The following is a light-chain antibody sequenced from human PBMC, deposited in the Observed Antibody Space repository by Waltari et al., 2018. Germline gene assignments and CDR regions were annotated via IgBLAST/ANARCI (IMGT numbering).Light chain of an antibody. V-gene: IGLV2-8*01. J-gene: IGLJ2*01. Sequence: QSALTQPPSASGSPGQSVTISCTGTSSDIGTYDYVSWYQNYPGKAPKLVSYEVTKRPSGVPDRFSGSKSGNTASLTVAGLQFDDEATYFCSSYAGTVGVLFGGGTTLTVL. CDR3: SSYAGTVGVL. CDR2: EVT. CDR1: SSDIGTYDY.